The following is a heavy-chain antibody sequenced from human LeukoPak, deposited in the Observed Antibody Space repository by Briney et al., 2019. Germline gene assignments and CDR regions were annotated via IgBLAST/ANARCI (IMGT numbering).Heavy chain of an antibody. D-gene: IGHD3-3*01. J-gene: IGHJ4*02. CDR1: GFTFSINN. CDR3: AKDFRWSFDY. Sequence: GGSLRLSCAASGFTFSINNMHWVRQALGRGLEWVSFVENNGNEKYADSVRGLFTVSRDNSRNTLYLQMNSLRNEDRAVYYCAKDFRWSFDYWGQGSLVTVSS. V-gene: IGHV3-30*02. CDR2: VENNGNEK.